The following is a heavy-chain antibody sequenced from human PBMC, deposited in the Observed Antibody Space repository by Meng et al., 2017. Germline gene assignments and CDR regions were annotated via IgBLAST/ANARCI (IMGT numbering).Heavy chain of an antibody. V-gene: IGHV1-18*01. CDR1: VYTLTSYG. J-gene: IGHJ4*02. CDR3: ARTPSLGY. CDR2: ISAYNGNT. Sequence: QVPLCESGPEANIPWASGKVSCKASVYTLTSYGISWVRQAPGQGLEWMGWISAYNGNTNDAQKLQCRVTMTTDTSTSTAYMELRRLRSDDTAVYYCARTPSLGYWGQGTLVPSPQ. D-gene: IGHD7-27*01.